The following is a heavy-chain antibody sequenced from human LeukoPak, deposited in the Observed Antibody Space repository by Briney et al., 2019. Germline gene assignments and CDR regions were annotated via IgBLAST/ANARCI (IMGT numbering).Heavy chain of an antibody. J-gene: IGHJ3*02. CDR3: VREYCSGGSCSDAFDI. CDR1: GFTFSTYE. Sequence: GGSLRLSCAASGFTFSTYEMEWVRQAQGKGRVGISYIYSNSTTIHYADSVRGRFTISRDNAKNSLFLKMNSLRAEDTAVYYCVREYCSGGSCSDAFDIWGQGAMVTVSS. CDR2: IYSNSTTI. D-gene: IGHD2-15*01. V-gene: IGHV3-48*03.